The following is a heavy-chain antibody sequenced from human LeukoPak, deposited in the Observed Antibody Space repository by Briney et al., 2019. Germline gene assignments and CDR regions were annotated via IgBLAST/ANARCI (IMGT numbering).Heavy chain of an antibody. D-gene: IGHD2-21*02. CDR3: ARHIVVVTARDYYYGMDV. Sequence: SETLSLTCTVSGGSISSYYWSWIRQPPGKGLECIGYIYYSGSTNYNPSLKSRVTISVDTSKNQFSLKLSSVTAADTAVYYCARHIVVVTARDYYYGMDVWGQGTTVTVSS. J-gene: IGHJ6*02. V-gene: IGHV4-59*08. CDR2: IYYSGST. CDR1: GGSISSYY.